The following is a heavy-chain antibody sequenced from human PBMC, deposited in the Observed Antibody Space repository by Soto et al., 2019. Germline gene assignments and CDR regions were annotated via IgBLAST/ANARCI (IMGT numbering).Heavy chain of an antibody. CDR3: ARWMGHFDF. D-gene: IGHD2-2*03. V-gene: IGHV4-31*03. J-gene: IGHJ4*02. CDR2: IYYSGST. CDR1: GGSIRSGGYY. Sequence: SETLCLTCTVSGGSIRSGGYYWSWIRQHPGKGLEWIGYIYYSGSTYYNPSLKSRVTISVDTSKNQFSLKLSSVTAADTAVYYCARWMGHFDFWGQGALVTVSS.